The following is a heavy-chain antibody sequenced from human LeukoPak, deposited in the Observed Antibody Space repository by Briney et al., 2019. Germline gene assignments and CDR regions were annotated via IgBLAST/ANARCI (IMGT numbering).Heavy chain of an antibody. D-gene: IGHD3-10*01. J-gene: IGHJ4*02. CDR3: ARDGDYYGSGNFDY. V-gene: IGHV1-8*03. CDR1: GYTFTNYD. CDR2: MNPNSGNT. Sequence: GASVKVSCKTSGYTFTNYDINWVRQATGQGLEWMGWMNPNSGNTGYAQKFQGRVTITRDTSISTAYMELSSLRSEGTAVYYCARDGDYYGSGNFDYWGQGTLVTVSS.